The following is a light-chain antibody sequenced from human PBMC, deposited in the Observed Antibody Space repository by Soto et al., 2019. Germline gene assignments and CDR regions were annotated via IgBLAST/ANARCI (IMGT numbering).Light chain of an antibody. CDR2: DAS. CDR1: QDISNY. Sequence: DIQMTQSPSSLSASVGDRVTITCQASQDISNYLNWYQQKPGKAPKLLIYDASNVETGVPSRFSGSGSGTDFTFTISSLHPEDIATYYCQQYDNLPLTFGGGTKVQIK. CDR3: QQYDNLPLT. V-gene: IGKV1-33*01. J-gene: IGKJ4*01.